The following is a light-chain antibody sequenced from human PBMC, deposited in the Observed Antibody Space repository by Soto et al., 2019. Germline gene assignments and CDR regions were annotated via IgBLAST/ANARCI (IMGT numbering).Light chain of an antibody. J-gene: IGKJ4*01. V-gene: IGKV1-33*01. CDR3: QQYEDLPLT. CDR2: DAS. CDR1: QDISKY. Sequence: DIPMTQSPSSLSASVGDRVTITCQESQDISKYLNWYQQKPGKVPKLLIFDASNVETGVPSRFSVSGSGTDFTFTISSLQPEDIGTYYCQQYEDLPLTFGGGTRVEIK.